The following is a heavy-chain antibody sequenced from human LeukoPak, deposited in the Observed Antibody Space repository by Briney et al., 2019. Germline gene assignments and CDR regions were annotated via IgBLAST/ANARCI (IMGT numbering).Heavy chain of an antibody. Sequence: GGVLRLSCVASGFTFSNYAMHWVRQAPGKGLEWVAVIWYDGSNKYYADSVKGRFTISRDNSMNTLFLQMNSLRAEDTALYYCARDSETYYDSSLDHWGQGTLVTVSS. CDR3: ARDSETYYDSSLDH. V-gene: IGHV3-33*01. D-gene: IGHD3-22*01. CDR1: GFTFSNYA. CDR2: IWYDGSNK. J-gene: IGHJ4*02.